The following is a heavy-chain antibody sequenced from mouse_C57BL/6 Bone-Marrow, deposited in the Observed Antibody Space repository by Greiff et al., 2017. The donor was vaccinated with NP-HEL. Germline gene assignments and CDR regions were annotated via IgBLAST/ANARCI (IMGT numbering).Heavy chain of an antibody. V-gene: IGHV1-50*01. J-gene: IGHJ4*01. CDR3: ARRRGIDWDFYAMDY. CDR2: IDPSDSYT. D-gene: IGHD4-1*01. Sequence: QVQLQQPGAELVKPGASVKLSCKASGYTFTSYWMQWVKQRPGQGLEWIGEIDPSDSYTNYNQKFKGKATLTVDTSSSTAYMQLSSLTSEDSAVYYCARRRGIDWDFYAMDYWGQGTSVTVSS. CDR1: GYTFTSYW.